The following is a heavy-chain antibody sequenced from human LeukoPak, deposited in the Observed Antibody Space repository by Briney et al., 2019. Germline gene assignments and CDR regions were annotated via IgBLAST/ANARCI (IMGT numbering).Heavy chain of an antibody. CDR3: ARGRITIFGVVTPHFDY. V-gene: IGHV1-18*04. CDR2: ISAYNGNT. D-gene: IGHD3-3*01. J-gene: IGHJ4*02. Sequence: AASVKVSSKASGYTFTSYGISWVRQAPGQGLEWMGWISAYNGNTNYAQKLQGRVTMTTDTSTSTAYMGLRSLRSDDTAVYYCARGRITIFGVVTPHFDYWGQGTLVTVSS. CDR1: GYTFTSYG.